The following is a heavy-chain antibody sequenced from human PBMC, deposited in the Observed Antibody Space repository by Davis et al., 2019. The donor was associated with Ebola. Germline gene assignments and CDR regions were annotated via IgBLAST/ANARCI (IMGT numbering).Heavy chain of an antibody. CDR1: GYTFTGYN. Sequence: ASVKVSCKASGYTFTGYNMHWVRQAPGQGLEWMGRIISNSGGTNYAQKFQGRVTVTRDTSISTAYMELSSLRSDVTAVYYCARGHNYGFEYWGQGALVTVSS. V-gene: IGHV1-2*06. J-gene: IGHJ4*02. D-gene: IGHD5-18*01. CDR2: IISNSGGT. CDR3: ARGHNYGFEY.